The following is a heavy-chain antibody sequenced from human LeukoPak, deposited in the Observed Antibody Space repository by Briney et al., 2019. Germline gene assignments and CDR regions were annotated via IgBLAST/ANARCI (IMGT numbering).Heavy chain of an antibody. V-gene: IGHV1-46*01. CDR2: INPSGGST. Sequence: GASVKVSCKASGYTFTSYYMHWVRQAPGQGLEWMGIINPSGGSTSYAQKFQGRVTMTRDTSTSTAYMELSRLRSDDTAVYYCARVEPTIYSSFDYWGQGTLVTVSS. CDR1: GYTFTSYY. CDR3: ARVEPTIYSSFDY. J-gene: IGHJ4*02. D-gene: IGHD6-13*01.